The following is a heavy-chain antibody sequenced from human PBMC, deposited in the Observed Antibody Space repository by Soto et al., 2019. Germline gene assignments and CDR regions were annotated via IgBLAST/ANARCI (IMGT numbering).Heavy chain of an antibody. V-gene: IGHV3-33*01. D-gene: IGHD2-2*01. CDR2: IWYDGSNK. Sequence: QVQLVESGGGVVQPGRSLRLSCAASGFTFSSYGMHWVRQAPGKGLEWVAVIWYDGSNKYYADSVKGRFTISRDNSKNTLYLQMNSLRDEDTAVYYCARDPGYCSSTSCYPQYYFDYWGQGTLVTVSS. J-gene: IGHJ4*02. CDR3: ARDPGYCSSTSCYPQYYFDY. CDR1: GFTFSSYG.